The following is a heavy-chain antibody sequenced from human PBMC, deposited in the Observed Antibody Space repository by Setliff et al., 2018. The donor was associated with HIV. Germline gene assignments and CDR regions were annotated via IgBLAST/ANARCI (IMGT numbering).Heavy chain of an antibody. CDR1: GGSVISSSYY. V-gene: IGHV4-39*01. J-gene: IGHJ4*02. CDR2: MYYRGTT. Sequence: SETLSLTCTVSGGSVISSSYYWGWIRQPPGKGLEWIGTMYYRGTTYNNPSLKSRVTFSADASKNQFSLNLNSVTATDTAVYYCARQGLTMNRGVPAPILYYFDYWGPGILVTVSS. D-gene: IGHD3-10*01. CDR3: ARQGLTMNRGVPAPILYYFDY.